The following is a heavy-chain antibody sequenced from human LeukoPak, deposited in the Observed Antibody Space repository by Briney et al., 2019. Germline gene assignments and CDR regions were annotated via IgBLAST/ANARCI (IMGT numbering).Heavy chain of an antibody. J-gene: IGHJ5*02. CDR1: GYTFTGYY. Sequence: ASVKVSCKASGYTFTGYYMHWVRQAPGQGLEWMGRINPNSGGTNYAQKLQGRVTMTTDTSTSTAYMELRSLRSDDTAVYYCARDLYDGLERPEVWFDPWGQGTLVTVSS. CDR3: ARDLYDGLERPEVWFDP. D-gene: IGHD1-1*01. CDR2: INPNSGGT. V-gene: IGHV1-2*06.